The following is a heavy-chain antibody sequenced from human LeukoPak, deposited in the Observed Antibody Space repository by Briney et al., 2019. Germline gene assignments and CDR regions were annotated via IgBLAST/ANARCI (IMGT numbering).Heavy chain of an antibody. Sequence: PSETLSLTCTVSGGSISSSSYYWGWIRQPPGKGLEWIGSIYYSGSTYYNPSLKSRVTISVDTSKNQFSLKLSSVTAADTAVYYCAREIASSSTNDYWGQGTLVTVSS. CDR2: IYYSGST. CDR3: AREIASSSTNDY. V-gene: IGHV4-39*07. CDR1: GGSISSSSYY. D-gene: IGHD6-13*01. J-gene: IGHJ4*02.